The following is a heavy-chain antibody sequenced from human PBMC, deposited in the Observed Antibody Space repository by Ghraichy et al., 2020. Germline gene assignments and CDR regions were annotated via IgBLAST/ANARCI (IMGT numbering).Heavy chain of an antibody. CDR2: MYYSGST. Sequence: SETLSLTCTVSGASISSYYWSWIRQPPGKGLEWIGYMYYSGSTKYNPSLKSRVTMSADMSKNQFSLKLSSVTAADTAVYYCARGAAPTVTFDPWGQGTLVTVSS. CDR1: GASISSYY. J-gene: IGHJ5*02. V-gene: IGHV4-59*01. D-gene: IGHD4-17*01. CDR3: ARGAAPTVTFDP.